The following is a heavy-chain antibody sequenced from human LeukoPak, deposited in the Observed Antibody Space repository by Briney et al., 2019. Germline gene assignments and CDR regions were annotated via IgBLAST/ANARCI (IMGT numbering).Heavy chain of an antibody. CDR1: GFTFSRNG. Sequence: GGSLRLSCAASGFTFSRNGMTWVRQAPGKGLEWVSAISGSGGNTYYADSVKGRFTISRDNSKNTLYLQMNSLETEDMGLYYCARRSNWDHHFDYWGQGTLVTVSS. CDR2: ISGSGGNT. V-gene: IGHV3-23*01. CDR3: ARRSNWDHHFDY. D-gene: IGHD4-11*01. J-gene: IGHJ4*02.